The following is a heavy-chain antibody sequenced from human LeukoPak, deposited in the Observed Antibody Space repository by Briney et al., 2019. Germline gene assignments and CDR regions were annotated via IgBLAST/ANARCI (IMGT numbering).Heavy chain of an antibody. CDR1: DDSIGNYY. CDR3: ARLGAGPTYYDFWSGYSSFYFDY. V-gene: IGHV4-59*04. Sequence: SETLSLTCTVSDDSIGNYYWSWIRQSPGKGLDWIGGIHYSGNTYYNPSLKSRVTISVDTSKNQFSLKLSSVTAADTAVYYCARLGAGPTYYDFWSGYSSFYFDYWGQGTLVTVSS. D-gene: IGHD3-3*01. J-gene: IGHJ4*02. CDR2: IHYSGNT.